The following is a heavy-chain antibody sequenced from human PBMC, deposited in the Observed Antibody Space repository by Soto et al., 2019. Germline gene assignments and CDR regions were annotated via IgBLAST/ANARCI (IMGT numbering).Heavy chain of an antibody. D-gene: IGHD3-22*01. CDR2: ISYDGSNK. Sequence: QTGGSLRLSCVASGFTFWGDWMSWVRQAPGKGLEWVAVISYDGSNKYYADSVKGRFTISRDNSKNTLYLQMNSLRAEDTAVYYCAKDHQMIVVDNWFDPWGQGTLVTVSS. CDR1: GFTFWGDW. J-gene: IGHJ5*02. CDR3: AKDHQMIVVDNWFDP. V-gene: IGHV3-30*18.